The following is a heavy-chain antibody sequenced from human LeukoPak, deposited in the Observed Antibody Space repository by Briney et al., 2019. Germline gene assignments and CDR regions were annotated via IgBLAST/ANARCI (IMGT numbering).Heavy chain of an antibody. D-gene: IGHD6-13*01. CDR3: ARGRDQQLGQTFDY. J-gene: IGHJ4*02. Sequence: PGASVKVSCKASGYTFTGYYMHWVRQAPGQGLEWMGGIIPIFGTASYAQKFQGRVTITADESTSTAYMELSSLRSEDTAVYYCARGRDQQLGQTFDYWGQGTLVTVSS. CDR2: IIPIFGTA. CDR1: GYTFTGYY. V-gene: IGHV1-69*13.